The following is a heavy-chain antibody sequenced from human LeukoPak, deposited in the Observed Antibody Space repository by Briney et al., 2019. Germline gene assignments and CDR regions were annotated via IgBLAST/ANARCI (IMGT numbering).Heavy chain of an antibody. CDR1: GXTFSSYA. CDR3: ARDGYGSGSYLEA. V-gene: IGHV3-23*01. Sequence: GGSLRLSCAASGXTFSSYAMSWVRQAPGKGLEWVSAISGSGGSTYYADSVKGRFTISRDNAKNSLYLQMNSLRDEDTAVYYCARDGYGSGSYLEARGQGTLVTVAS. D-gene: IGHD3-10*01. CDR2: ISGSGGST. J-gene: IGHJ4*02.